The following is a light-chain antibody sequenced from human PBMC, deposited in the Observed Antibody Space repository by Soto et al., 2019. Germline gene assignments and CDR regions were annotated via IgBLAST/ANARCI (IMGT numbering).Light chain of an antibody. J-gene: IGKJ1*01. CDR1: QTISSW. V-gene: IGKV1-5*03. Sequence: DIHMTHSPSTLSVSVRDIVTITFRASQTISSWLAWYQQKPGKARKLLIYKAFSLESGVPSRFSGSGSGTEFTLTISSLQPDDFATYYCQHYNSYSEAFGQGTKVDIK. CDR3: QHYNSYSEA. CDR2: KAF.